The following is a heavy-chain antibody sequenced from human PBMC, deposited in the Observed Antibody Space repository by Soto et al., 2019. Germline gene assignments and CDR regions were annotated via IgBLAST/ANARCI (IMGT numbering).Heavy chain of an antibody. Sequence: PSETLSLTCAVSGGSISSTNWWSWVRQVPGKGLEWIGEIYHSGGASYNPSLKGRFTISRDNSKNTLYLQMNSLRADDTAVYYYARASGPFDYWGQGTQVTVSS. J-gene: IGHJ4*02. CDR3: ARASGPFDY. V-gene: IGHV4-4*02. D-gene: IGHD5-12*01. CDR2: IYHSGGA. CDR1: GGSISSTNW.